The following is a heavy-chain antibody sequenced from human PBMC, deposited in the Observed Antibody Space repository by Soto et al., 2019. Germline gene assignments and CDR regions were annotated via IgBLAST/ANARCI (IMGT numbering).Heavy chain of an antibody. V-gene: IGHV3-23*01. CDR1: AFTFNNYA. D-gene: IGHD3-22*01. J-gene: IGHJ4*01. Sequence: EVQLLESGGGLVQPGGSLSLSCAASAFTFNNYAMSWVRQAPGKGLEWVSGIGGSGRTTYYADSVKGRFTISRDNSNNTLFLQMNSPRAEDTAVYYCAKSRYSDSSGDFYDYWGHGTVVTVSS. CDR3: AKSRYSDSSGDFYDY. CDR2: IGGSGRTT.